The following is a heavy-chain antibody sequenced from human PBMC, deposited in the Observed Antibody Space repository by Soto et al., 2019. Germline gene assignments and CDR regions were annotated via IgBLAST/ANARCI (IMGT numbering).Heavy chain of an antibody. CDR3: AKPLQRYTTAPGPIDY. D-gene: IGHD2-8*02. CDR1: GFTVSSNY. CDR2: IYTGGST. Sequence: GGSLRLSCAASGFTVSSNYMSWVRQAPGKGLEWVSVIYTGGSTYYADSVKGRFTISRDNSKNTLYLQMNSLRAEDTAVYYCAKPLQRYTTAPGPIDYWGQGTLVTVSS. J-gene: IGHJ4*02. V-gene: IGHV3-66*04.